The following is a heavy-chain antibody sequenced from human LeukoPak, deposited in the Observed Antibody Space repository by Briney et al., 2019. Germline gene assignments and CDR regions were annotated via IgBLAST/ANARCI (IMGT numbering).Heavy chain of an antibody. CDR3: ARDHEVSSSSFDY. V-gene: IGHV4-39*07. CDR1: RGSVNSNSYY. Sequence: PSETLSLTCTVSRGSVNSNSYYWGWIRQPPGKGLEWIGTIYYSGNTYYNPSLESRVTISVDTSKNQFSLKLTSVTAADTAVYYCARDHEVSSSSFDYWGRGTLVTVSS. D-gene: IGHD6-6*01. J-gene: IGHJ4*02. CDR2: IYYSGNT.